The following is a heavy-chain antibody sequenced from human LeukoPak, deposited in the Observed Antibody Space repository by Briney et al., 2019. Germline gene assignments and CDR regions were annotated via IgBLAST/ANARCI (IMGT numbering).Heavy chain of an antibody. Sequence: GGSLRLSCEASGCRWGECWMAWLRQAPGKGLECVGNIKFDGSEIYYRDSVRGRFTISRDNAKNSLYLQMNSLRVEDTGVYYCTGDWNHDSSGWGQGTLVTVS. D-gene: IGHD3-22*01. V-gene: IGHV3-7*01. CDR2: IKFDGSEI. CDR1: GCRWGECW. J-gene: IGHJ4*02. CDR3: TGDWNHDSSG.